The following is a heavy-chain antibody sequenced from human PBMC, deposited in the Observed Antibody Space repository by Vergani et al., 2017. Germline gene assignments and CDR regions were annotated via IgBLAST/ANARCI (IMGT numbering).Heavy chain of an antibody. Sequence: EVQLLESGGGLVQPGGSLRLSCAASGFTFDDYAMHWVRQAPGKGLEWVSGISWNSGSIGYADSVKGRFTISRDNAKNSLYLQMNSLRAEDTALYYCARGGSIAVAGTVRYWGQGTLVTVSS. CDR3: ARGGSIAVAGTVRY. CDR2: ISWNSGSI. CDR1: GFTFDDYA. D-gene: IGHD6-19*01. V-gene: IGHV3-9*01. J-gene: IGHJ4*02.